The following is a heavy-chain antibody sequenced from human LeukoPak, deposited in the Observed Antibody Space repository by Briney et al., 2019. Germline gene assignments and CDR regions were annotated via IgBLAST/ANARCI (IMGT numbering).Heavy chain of an antibody. D-gene: IGHD4-17*01. J-gene: IGHJ4*01. Sequence: KPSETLSLTCTVSGGSISSYYWSWIRQPPGKGLEWIVSINHSWSTYYNPSLKSRVTISVDTSKNQFSLKLTSVTAADTAVYYCARAPGTTFDYWGHGNMVTVSS. CDR3: ARAPGTTFDY. CDR1: GGSISSYY. V-gene: IGHV4-4*08. CDR2: INHSWST.